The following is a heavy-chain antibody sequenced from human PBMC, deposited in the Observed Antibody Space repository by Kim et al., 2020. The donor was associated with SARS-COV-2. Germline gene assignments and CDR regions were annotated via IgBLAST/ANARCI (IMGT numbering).Heavy chain of an antibody. J-gene: IGHJ6*02. V-gene: IGHV3-30*02. Sequence: YGKIRSTIPRDNSKKTLYLQMNSLRAEDTAVYYCAKEDGSYYYYYYGMDVWGQGTTVTVSS. D-gene: IGHD1-26*01. CDR3: AKEDGSYYYYYYGMDV.